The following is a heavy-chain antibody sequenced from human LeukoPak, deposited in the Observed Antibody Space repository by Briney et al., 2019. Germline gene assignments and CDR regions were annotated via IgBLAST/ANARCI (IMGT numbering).Heavy chain of an antibody. V-gene: IGHV3-30*18. CDR3: AKDRVFELWFEEASPYYFDY. D-gene: IGHD3-10*01. CDR2: ISKDGSVK. CDR1: GFTFSNYG. Sequence: PGGSLRLSCVASGFTFSNYGMQWVRQAPGKGLEWVTIISKDGSVKYYGDSVRGRFTISRDISKYPLYLQMNSLRAEDTAVYYCAKDRVFELWFEEASPYYFDYWGQGTLVTVSS. J-gene: IGHJ4*02.